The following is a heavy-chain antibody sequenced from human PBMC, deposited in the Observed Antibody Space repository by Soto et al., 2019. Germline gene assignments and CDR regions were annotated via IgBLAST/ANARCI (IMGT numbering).Heavy chain of an antibody. CDR1: GYTFTRSG. CDR2: ISSYNGDT. CDR3: ARERVAPYYYYGMDV. D-gene: IGHD5-12*01. V-gene: IGHV1-18*01. Sequence: QVQLEQSGAEVKKPGASVKVSCKASGYTFTRSGISWVRQAPGQGPEWMGWISSYNGDTNYAQTFQGRVTMTTDTSTSTAYMELRSLRSYDTAVYYCARERVAPYYYYGMDVWGQGTPVTVSS. J-gene: IGHJ6*02.